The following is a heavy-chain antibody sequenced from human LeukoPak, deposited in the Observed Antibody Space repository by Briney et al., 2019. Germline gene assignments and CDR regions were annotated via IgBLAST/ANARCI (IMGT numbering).Heavy chain of an antibody. V-gene: IGHV3-23*01. J-gene: IGHJ6*03. CDR3: AKCRSYYDILTGPMDV. CDR2: ISGSGGST. CDR1: GFTFSSYG. D-gene: IGHD3-9*01. Sequence: GGSLRLSCAASGFTFSSYGMSWVRQAPGKGLEWVSAISGSGGSTYYADSVKGRFTISRDNSKNTLYLQMNSLRAEDTAVYYCAKCRSYYDILTGPMDVWGKGTTVTVSS.